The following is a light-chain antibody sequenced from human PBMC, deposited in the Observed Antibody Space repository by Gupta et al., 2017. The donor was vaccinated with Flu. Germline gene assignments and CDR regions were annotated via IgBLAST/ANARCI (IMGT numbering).Light chain of an antibody. V-gene: IGKV1-5*03. CDR2: KAS. CDR1: QSISSW. Sequence: DIQMTQSPSTLSASVGDRVTITCRASQSISSWLAWYQQKPGKAPKLLIYKASSLESGVPSRFSGSGSGTEFTLTISSLQPDDFATYFCQQYNSYPYTFGQGTKLEIK. CDR3: QQYNSYPYT. J-gene: IGKJ2*01.